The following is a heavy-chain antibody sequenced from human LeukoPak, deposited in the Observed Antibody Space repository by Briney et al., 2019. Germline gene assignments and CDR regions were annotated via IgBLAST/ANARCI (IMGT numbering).Heavy chain of an antibody. CDR3: ATDSYPYGDYALGY. V-gene: IGHV3-33*01. CDR2: IWNDGSSK. CDR1: GFTFSTYG. Sequence: GGSLRLSCAASGFTFSTYGMHWARQAPGKGLEWVAVIWNDGSSKYYADSVKGRFTISRDNSKNTLYLQMNSLRAEDTAVYYCATDSYPYGDYALGYWGQGTLVTVSS. D-gene: IGHD4-17*01. J-gene: IGHJ4*02.